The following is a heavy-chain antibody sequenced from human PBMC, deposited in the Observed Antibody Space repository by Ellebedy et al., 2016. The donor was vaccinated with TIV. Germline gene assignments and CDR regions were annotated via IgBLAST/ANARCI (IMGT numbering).Heavy chain of an antibody. CDR1: GYTFTSYD. V-gene: IGHV1-8*01. Sequence: AASVKVSCKASGYTFTSYDINWVRQATGQGTEWMGWMSPNNGNTGYAQKFQGRVTMTRDTSIRTAYMELNSLRPDDTAVYYCGRGVDRGIDYWGQGTLVTVSS. D-gene: IGHD3-16*01. CDR2: MSPNNGNT. J-gene: IGHJ4*02. CDR3: GRGVDRGIDY.